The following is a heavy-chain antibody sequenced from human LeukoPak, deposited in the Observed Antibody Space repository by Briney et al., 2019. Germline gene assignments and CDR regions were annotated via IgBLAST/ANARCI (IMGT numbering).Heavy chain of an antibody. D-gene: IGHD4-23*01. Sequence: GGSLRLSCAASGFTFSSYAMSWVRQAPGKGREWVSAISGSGGSTYYADSVKGRFTISRDNSKNTLYLQMNSLRAEDTAVYYCAKDHYYGGNTPDAFDIWGQGTMVTVSS. CDR3: AKDHYYGGNTPDAFDI. V-gene: IGHV3-23*01. J-gene: IGHJ3*02. CDR2: ISGSGGST. CDR1: GFTFSSYA.